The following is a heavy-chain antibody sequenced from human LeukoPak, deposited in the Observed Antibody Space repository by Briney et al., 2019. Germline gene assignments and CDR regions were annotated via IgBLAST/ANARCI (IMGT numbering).Heavy chain of an antibody. CDR1: GFTFSSYA. D-gene: IGHD3-9*01. CDR2: ISGSGGST. Sequence: GGSLRLSCAASGFTFSSYAMSWVRQAPGKGLEWVSAISGSGGSTYYADSVKGRFTISRDNSKNTLYLQMNSLRAEDTAVYYCAKDRTHYYDILTGYYTVDAFDIWGQGTMVTVSS. V-gene: IGHV3-23*01. J-gene: IGHJ3*02. CDR3: AKDRTHYYDILTGYYTVDAFDI.